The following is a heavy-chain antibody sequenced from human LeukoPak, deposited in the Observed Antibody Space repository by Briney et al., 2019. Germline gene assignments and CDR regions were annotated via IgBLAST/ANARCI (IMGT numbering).Heavy chain of an antibody. V-gene: IGHV1-69*05. CDR1: GGTFSSYA. J-gene: IGHJ6*03. CDR3: ARTRYRTNGVCSRLEGDYYYYMDV. D-gene: IGHD2-8*01. Sequence: SVKVSCKASGGTFSSYAISWVRQAPGQGLEWMGGIIPIFGTANYAQKFQGRVTITTDESTSTAYMELSSLRSEDTAVYYCARTRYRTNGVCSRLEGDYYYYMDVWGKGTTVTVSS. CDR2: IIPIFGTA.